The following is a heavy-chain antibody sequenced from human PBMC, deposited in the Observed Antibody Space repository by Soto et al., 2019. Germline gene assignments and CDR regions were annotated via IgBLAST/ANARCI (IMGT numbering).Heavy chain of an antibody. J-gene: IGHJ6*02. CDR2: ISYDGSNK. D-gene: IGHD2-2*01. V-gene: IGHV3-30-3*01. CDR3: AREGYCSSTSCYEPQGDYYYGMDV. Sequence: LRLSCAASGFTFSSYAMHWVRQAPGKGLEWVAVISYDGSNKYYADSVKGRFTISRDNSKNTLYLQMNSLRAEDTAVYYCAREGYCSSTSCYEPQGDYYYGMDVWGQGTTVTVSS. CDR1: GFTFSSYA.